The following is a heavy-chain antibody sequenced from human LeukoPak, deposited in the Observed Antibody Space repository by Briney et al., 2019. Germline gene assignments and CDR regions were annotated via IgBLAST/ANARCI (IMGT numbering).Heavy chain of an antibody. CDR3: ARVHTNYDFWSGYSAKLGWFDP. CDR2: IYYSGST. Sequence: SETLSLTCTVSGGSISSHYWSWIRQPPGKGLEWIGYIYYSGSTNHNPSLKSRVTISVDTSKNQFSLKLSSVTAADTAVYYCARVHTNYDFWSGYSAKLGWFDPWGQGTLVTVSS. J-gene: IGHJ5*02. CDR1: GGSISSHY. D-gene: IGHD3-3*01. V-gene: IGHV4-59*11.